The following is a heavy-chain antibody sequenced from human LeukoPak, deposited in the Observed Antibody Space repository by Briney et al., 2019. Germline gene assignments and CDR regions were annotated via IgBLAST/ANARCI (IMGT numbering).Heavy chain of an antibody. CDR3: AIPRDGTTSYYWYFDL. V-gene: IGHV1-46*01. Sequence: ASVKVSCKASGYSFTSYYMHWVRQAPGQGLEWMGIINPSGGSTGYAQKIQDRVTMTRDMSTSSVYMELSSLRSEDTAVYYCAIPRDGTTSYYWYFDLWGRGTLVTVSS. CDR2: INPSGGST. CDR1: GYSFTSYY. J-gene: IGHJ2*01. D-gene: IGHD4-17*01.